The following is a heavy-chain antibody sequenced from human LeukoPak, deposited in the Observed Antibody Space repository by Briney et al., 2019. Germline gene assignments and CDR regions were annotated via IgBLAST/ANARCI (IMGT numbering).Heavy chain of an antibody. V-gene: IGHV3-23*01. Sequence: GGSLRLSCAASGFTFSTYAMSWVRQAPGKGLEWVSTISDSVGRTYYADSVKGRFTSSRDNSKNTLYLQMNSLRAEDTAVYYCAKDSLWFLYYFDYWGQGTLVTVSS. D-gene: IGHD5-18*01. CDR3: AKDSLWFLYYFDY. CDR1: GFTFSTYA. CDR2: ISDSVGRT. J-gene: IGHJ4*02.